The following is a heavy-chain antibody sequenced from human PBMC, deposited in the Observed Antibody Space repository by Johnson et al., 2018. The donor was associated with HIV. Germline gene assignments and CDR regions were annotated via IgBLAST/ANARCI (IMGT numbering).Heavy chain of an antibody. D-gene: IGHD3-22*01. CDR2: ISPSGGTL. CDR1: GFSFSDYF. V-gene: IGHV3-11*01. J-gene: IGHJ3*02. CDR3: AKDRWYDSSGKSANLADDAFDI. Sequence: QVQLVESGGGLVKPGGSLRLSCAASGFSFSDYFMTWIRQAPGKGLEWVSYISPSGGTLFHADSVKGRFTISRDNSKNTLYLQMNSLRAEDTAVYYCAKDRWYDSSGKSANLADDAFDIWGQGTMVTVSS.